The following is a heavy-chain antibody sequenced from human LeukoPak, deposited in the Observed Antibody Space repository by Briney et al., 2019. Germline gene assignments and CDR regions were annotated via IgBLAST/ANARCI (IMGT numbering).Heavy chain of an antibody. J-gene: IGHJ4*02. Sequence: GGSLRLSCAASGFTFSTSGIHWVRQAPGKGLEWLSFIGYDGSKKYYADSVKGRFTISRDNSKNTLYLQMNSLRAEDTAVYYCAKDRRDSSGYGTQDYWGQGTLVTVSS. V-gene: IGHV3-30*02. D-gene: IGHD3-22*01. CDR1: GFTFSTSG. CDR3: AKDRRDSSGYGTQDY. CDR2: IGYDGSKK.